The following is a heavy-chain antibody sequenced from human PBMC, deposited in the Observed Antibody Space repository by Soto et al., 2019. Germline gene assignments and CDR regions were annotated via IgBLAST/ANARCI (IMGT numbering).Heavy chain of an antibody. CDR2: IIPIFGTA. V-gene: IGHV1-69*01. Sequence: QVQLVQSGAEVKKPGSSVKVSCKASGGTFSSYAISWVRQAPGQGLEWMGGIIPIFGTANYAQKFQGRVTITADESTSTAYMELSSLRSEDTAVYYSARPEVGITGTNYYYYGMDVWGQGTTVTVSS. J-gene: IGHJ6*02. CDR1: GGTFSSYA. CDR3: ARPEVGITGTNYYYYGMDV. D-gene: IGHD1-20*01.